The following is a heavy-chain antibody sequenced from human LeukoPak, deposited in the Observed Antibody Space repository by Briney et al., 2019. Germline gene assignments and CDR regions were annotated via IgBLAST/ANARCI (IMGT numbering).Heavy chain of an antibody. CDR1: GGSVSRGSYY. J-gene: IGHJ3*02. Sequence: SETVSLTCTVSGGSVSRGSYYWSWIRQPPGKGLEWIGYIYYGGSTNYNPSLKSRVTISVDTSKNLFSLNLNSVTAADTAVYYCARGRDGYKSAFDIWGQGTMVTVSS. V-gene: IGHV4-61*03. CDR2: IYYGGST. CDR3: ARGRDGYKSAFDI. D-gene: IGHD5-24*01.